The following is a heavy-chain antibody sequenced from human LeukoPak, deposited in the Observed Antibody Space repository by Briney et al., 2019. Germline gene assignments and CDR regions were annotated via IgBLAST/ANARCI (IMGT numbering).Heavy chain of an antibody. CDR1: GYRFTSYD. Sequence: AASVKVSCKASGYRFTSYDMHWVRQAPGQGLEWMGIINPSGGSTSYAQRFQGRVAVTRDTSTTTVYMEVNSLTSEDTAVYFCARDGPTAAPFDYWGQGTLVTVSS. J-gene: IGHJ4*02. V-gene: IGHV1-46*01. D-gene: IGHD2-2*01. CDR2: INPSGGST. CDR3: ARDGPTAAPFDY.